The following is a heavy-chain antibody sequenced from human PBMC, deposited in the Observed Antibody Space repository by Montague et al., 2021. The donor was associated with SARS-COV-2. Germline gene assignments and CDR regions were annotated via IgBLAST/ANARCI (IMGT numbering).Heavy chain of an antibody. J-gene: IGHJ6*02. D-gene: IGHD3-3*01. Sequence: SLRLSCAASGFTFSSYAMHWVRQAPGKGLEWVAVISYDGSNKYYADSVKGRFTISRDNSKNTLYLQMNSLRAEDPAVYYCARGIMEYYDFWSGYYPGYYYYYGMDVWGQGTTVTVSS. CDR2: ISYDGSNK. V-gene: IGHV3-30*04. CDR1: GFTFSSYA. CDR3: ARGIMEYYDFWSGYYPGYYYYYGMDV.